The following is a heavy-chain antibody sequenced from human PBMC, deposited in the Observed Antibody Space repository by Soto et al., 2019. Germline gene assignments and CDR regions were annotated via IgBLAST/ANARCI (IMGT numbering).Heavy chain of an antibody. J-gene: IGHJ6*02. D-gene: IGHD3-10*02. CDR1: GFTFGDYD. V-gene: IGHV3-49*03. Sequence: GGSLRLSCAASGFTFGDYDMTWFRQAPGKGLEWVGVIKSKAYAGTTEYAASVKGTFTISRDESIIIAYLQMNSERTEADALYYWTRGEDYNGRPRTNVWGQGTKVTVSS. CDR3: TRGEDYNGRPRTNV. CDR2: IKSKAYAGTT.